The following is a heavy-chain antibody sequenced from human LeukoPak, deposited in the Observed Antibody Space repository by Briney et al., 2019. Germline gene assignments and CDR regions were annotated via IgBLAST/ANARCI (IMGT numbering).Heavy chain of an antibody. D-gene: IGHD2-15*01. CDR1: GYTFTSYD. CDR2: ISAYNGHT. CDR3: ARVYSGEYYYYYYMDV. J-gene: IGHJ6*03. V-gene: IGHV1-18*01. Sequence: ASVKVSCKASGYTFTSYDISWVRQAPGQGLEWMGWISAYNGHTNYAQKLQGRVTMTADTSTSTAYMELRSLRSDDTAVYYCARVYSGEYYYYYYMDVWGKGTTVTVSS.